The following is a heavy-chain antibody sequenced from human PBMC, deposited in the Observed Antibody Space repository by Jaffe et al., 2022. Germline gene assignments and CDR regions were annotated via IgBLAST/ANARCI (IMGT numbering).Heavy chain of an antibody. CDR1: GFSLSTSGVG. D-gene: IGHD3-10*01. V-gene: IGHV2-5*02. J-gene: IGHJ3*02. CDR3: AHRRCQVLWFGELCDAFDI. CDR2: IYWDDDK. Sequence: QITLKESGPTLVKPTQTLTLTCTFSGFSLSTSGVGVGWIRQPPGKALEWLALIYWDDDKRYSPSLKSRLTITKDTSKNQVVLTMTNMDPVDTATYYCAHRRCQVLWFGELCDAFDIWGQGTMVTVSS.